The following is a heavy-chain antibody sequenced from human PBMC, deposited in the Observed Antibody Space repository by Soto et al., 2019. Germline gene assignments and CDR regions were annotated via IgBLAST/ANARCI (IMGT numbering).Heavy chain of an antibody. CDR2: MNPNTGNS. Sequence: ASVKVSCKASGYTFTSYDIYWLRQATGQGLEWMGWMNPNTGNSGYAQKFQGRVTMTSDTSISTAHMELSSLRSEDTAVYYCARRAETNGWNGFGADKYYFDFWGQGTLVTVSS. CDR1: GYTFTSYD. CDR3: ARRAETNGWNGFGADKYYFDF. J-gene: IGHJ4*02. V-gene: IGHV1-8*01. D-gene: IGHD1-1*01.